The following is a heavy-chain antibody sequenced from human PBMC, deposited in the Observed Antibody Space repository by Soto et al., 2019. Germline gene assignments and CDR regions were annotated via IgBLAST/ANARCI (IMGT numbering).Heavy chain of an antibody. CDR2: IYYSGST. CDR3: ARVGVVGVRGWYFDL. D-gene: IGHD1-26*01. J-gene: IGHJ2*01. V-gene: IGHV4-31*03. Sequence: QVQLQESGPGLVKPSQTLSLTCTVSGGSISSGGYYWSWIRQHPGKGLEWIGYIYYSGSTYYNPSLKRRFTISVDTSKTQFSLRLSSVTAADTAVYYCARVGVVGVRGWYFDLWGRGTLVTVSS. CDR1: GGSISSGGYY.